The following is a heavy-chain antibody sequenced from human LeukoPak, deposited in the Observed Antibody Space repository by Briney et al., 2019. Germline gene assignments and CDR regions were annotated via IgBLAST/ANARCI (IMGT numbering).Heavy chain of an antibody. D-gene: IGHD5-24*01. Sequence: SETLCLTCTISVGSSTRLYWSWSRGPLGKGGWGGVYIFSTGSTNYNPSLKSRVTISVDTSKNQFSLNLISVTAADTAVYYCASLSTDAFNHFDYWGQRTLVAVYS. J-gene: IGHJ4*02. CDR1: VGSSTRLY. V-gene: IGHV4-59*11. CDR2: IFSTGST. CDR3: ASLSTDAFNHFDY.